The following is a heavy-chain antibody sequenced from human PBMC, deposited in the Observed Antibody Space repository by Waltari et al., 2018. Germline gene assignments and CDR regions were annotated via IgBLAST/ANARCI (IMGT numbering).Heavy chain of an antibody. J-gene: IGHJ4*02. CDR3: TTDPNISGPKGY. V-gene: IGHV3-7*03. CDR1: GLTFSSSW. CDR2: INPDESAK. Sequence: EVQLVESGGGLVQPGGSLRLSCADSGLTFSSSWMTWFRQAPGKGLERVAIINPDESAKYYLDSVEGRFTISRDNAKNSLYLQMNSLKTEDTAAYYCTTDPNISGPKGYWGQGTLVTVSS. D-gene: IGHD6-19*01.